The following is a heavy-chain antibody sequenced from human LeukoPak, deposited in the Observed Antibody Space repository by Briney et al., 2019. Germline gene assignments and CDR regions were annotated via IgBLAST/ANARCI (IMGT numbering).Heavy chain of an antibody. D-gene: IGHD2-21*01. J-gene: IGHJ4*02. CDR1: GGTFGSDA. V-gene: IGHV1-69*05. Sequence: GASVKVSCKASGGTFGSDAISWVRQAPGQGLEWMGGIIPIFGTANYAQELQGRVTITTDESTSTAYMELSSLRSEDTAVYYCARGPTLIWRYYFDYWGQGTLVTVSS. CDR3: ARGPTLIWRYYFDY. CDR2: IIPIFGTA.